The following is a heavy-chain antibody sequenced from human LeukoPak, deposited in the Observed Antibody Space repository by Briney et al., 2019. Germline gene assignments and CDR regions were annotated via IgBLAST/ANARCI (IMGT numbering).Heavy chain of an antibody. V-gene: IGHV4-34*01. CDR2: INHSGST. D-gene: IGHD6-19*01. CDR1: GXSFSGYY. CDR3: ARGYGGQQWLVSQSGYYYGMDV. J-gene: IGHJ6*02. Sequence: SETLSLTCAVYGXSFSGYYWSWIRQPPGKGLEWIGEINHSGSTNYNPSLKSRVTISVDTSKNQFSLKLSSVTAADTAVYYCARGYGGQQWLVSQSGYYYGMDVWGQGTSVTVSS.